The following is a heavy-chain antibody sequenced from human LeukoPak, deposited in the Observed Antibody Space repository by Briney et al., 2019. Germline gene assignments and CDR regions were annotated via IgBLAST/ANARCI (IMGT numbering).Heavy chain of an antibody. CDR2: INNDGRVT. Sequence: GGSLRLSCAASGFTFSSHWMHWVRQAPGKGLVWVSFINNDGRVTRYADSVKGRFTISRDNAKNTLYLQMNSLRAEDTAMYYCASGGQGAVDYWGPGTLVTVSS. CDR3: ASGGQGAVDY. J-gene: IGHJ4*02. D-gene: IGHD3-16*01. CDR1: GFTFSSHW. V-gene: IGHV3-74*01.